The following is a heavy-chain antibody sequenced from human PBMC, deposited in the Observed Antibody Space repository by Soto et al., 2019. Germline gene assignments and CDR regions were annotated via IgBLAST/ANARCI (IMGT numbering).Heavy chain of an antibody. D-gene: IGHD3-10*01. CDR3: VKRPLWFVWWSDY. CDR1: GFTFSSYA. CDR2: ISGSGGDT. Sequence: GGSLRLSCAASGFTFSSYAMTWVRQAPGKGLEWVSSISGSGGDTYYADSVQGRFSISRDNSKNTLYLQMNSLRAEDTAIYYCVKRPLWFVWWSDYWGEGPLFTVSS. V-gene: IGHV3-23*01. J-gene: IGHJ4*02.